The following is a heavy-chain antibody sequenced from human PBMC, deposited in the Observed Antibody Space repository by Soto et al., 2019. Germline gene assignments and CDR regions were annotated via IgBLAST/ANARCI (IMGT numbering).Heavy chain of an antibody. CDR1: GFTFDDYA. Sequence: PWGSLRLSCAASGFTFDDYAMHWVRQAPGRGLEWVSGISWNSGSIGYADSVKGRFTISRDNAKNSLYLQMNSLRAEDTALYYCAKDYKPGYTYYFDYWGQGTLVTVSS. J-gene: IGHJ4*02. V-gene: IGHV3-9*01. CDR3: AKDYKPGYTYYFDY. D-gene: IGHD5-12*01. CDR2: ISWNSGSI.